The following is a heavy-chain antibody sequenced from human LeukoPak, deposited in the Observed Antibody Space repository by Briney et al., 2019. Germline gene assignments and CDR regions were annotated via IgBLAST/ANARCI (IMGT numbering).Heavy chain of an antibody. CDR3: ARIFSGSGIKRNYGMDV. J-gene: IGHJ6*02. Sequence: GGSLRLSCAASGFTFSSYSLNWVRQAPGKGLEWVSSIYSDSHYIYYSDSTKGHFTISRDNAENSLFLHMNSLRAEDSAVYFCARIFSGSGIKRNYGMDVWGQGTTVTVSS. V-gene: IGHV3-21*01. CDR1: GFTFSSYS. D-gene: IGHD3-10*01. CDR2: IYSDSHYI.